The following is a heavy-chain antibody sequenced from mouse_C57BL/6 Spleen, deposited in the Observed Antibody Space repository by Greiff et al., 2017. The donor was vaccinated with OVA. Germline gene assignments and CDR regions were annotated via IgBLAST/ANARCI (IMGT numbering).Heavy chain of an antibody. Sequence: EVQLQQSGPVLVKPGASVKMSCKASGYTFTDYYMNWVKQSHGKSLEWIGVINPYNGGTSYNQKFKGKATLTVDKSSSTAYMELNSLTSEDSAVYSCARLALLSNTGGFAYWGQGTLVTVSA. V-gene: IGHV1-19*01. CDR1: GYTFTDYY. CDR2: INPYNGGT. D-gene: IGHD1-1*02. J-gene: IGHJ3*01. CDR3: ARLALLSNTGGFAY.